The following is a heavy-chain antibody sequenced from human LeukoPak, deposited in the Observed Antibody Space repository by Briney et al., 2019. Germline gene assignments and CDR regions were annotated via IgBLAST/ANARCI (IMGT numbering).Heavy chain of an antibody. J-gene: IGHJ4*02. CDR2: ICYDGSNK. Sequence: GGSLRLSCAASGFTFSRYGMHWLRQAPGKGLEWVGFICYDGSNKYYTDTVKGGFTISRDNSKNSMYLQINSMRVEDTAVYYCARDGLAVTTFEYFFDYWVQGTLVTVS. CDR3: ARDGLAVTTFEYFFDY. D-gene: IGHD4-11*01. CDR1: GFTFSRYG. V-gene: IGHV3-30*02.